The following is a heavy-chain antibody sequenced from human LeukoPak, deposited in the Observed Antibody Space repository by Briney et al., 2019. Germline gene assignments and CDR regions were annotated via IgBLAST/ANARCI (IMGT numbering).Heavy chain of an antibody. CDR1: GYTFTGYY. V-gene: IGHV1-2*06. D-gene: IGHD1-26*01. Sequence: GASVTVSCKASGYTFTGYYMHWVRQAPGQGLEWMGRVNPNGGGTSYAQKFQGRVTMTRDTSISTAYMELSRLRSDDTAVYYCARERLHAVGDYWGQGTLVTVSS. CDR3: ARERLHAVGDY. CDR2: VNPNGGGT. J-gene: IGHJ4*02.